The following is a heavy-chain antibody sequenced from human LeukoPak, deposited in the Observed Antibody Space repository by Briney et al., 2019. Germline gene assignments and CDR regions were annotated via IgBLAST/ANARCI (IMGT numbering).Heavy chain of an antibody. Sequence: GGSLRLSCAASGFTLSSYEMNWVRQAPGKGLEWISYISSSGSTIYNADSVKGRFTISRDNAKNSLYLQMNSLRGEDTAVYYCARKTSPGYSYGFDYRGQGTLVTVSS. CDR2: ISSSGSTI. D-gene: IGHD5-18*01. V-gene: IGHV3-48*03. CDR3: ARKTSPGYSYGFDY. J-gene: IGHJ4*02. CDR1: GFTLSSYE.